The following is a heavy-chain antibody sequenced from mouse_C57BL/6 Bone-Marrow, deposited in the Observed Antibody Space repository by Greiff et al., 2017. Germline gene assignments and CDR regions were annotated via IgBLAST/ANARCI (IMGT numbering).Heavy chain of an antibody. CDR1: GYSFTGYY. J-gene: IGHJ2*01. V-gene: IGHV1-42*01. D-gene: IGHD1-1*01. CDR3: ARGENYGSSSDY. CDR2: INPSTGGT. Sequence: EVMLVESGPELVKPGASVKISCKASGYSFTGYYMNWVKQSTEKSLEWIGEINPSTGGTTYNQKFKAKATLTVDKSSSTAYMQLKSRTSEDAAVYYCARGENYGSSSDYWGQGTTLTVSS.